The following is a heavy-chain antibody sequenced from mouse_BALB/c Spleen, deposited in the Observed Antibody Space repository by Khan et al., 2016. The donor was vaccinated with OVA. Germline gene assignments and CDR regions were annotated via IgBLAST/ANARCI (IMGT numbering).Heavy chain of an antibody. V-gene: IGHV3-2*02. D-gene: IGHD1-2*01. Sequence: VQLKESGPGLVKPSQSLSLTCTVTGYSITSGYGWNWIRQFPGNKLEWMGYISYSGSTNYNPSLKSRISITRDTSKNPFFLQLNSVTTEDTATYYCARTARIKYWGQGTTVTVSS. CDR3: ARTARIKY. CDR1: GYSITSGYG. CDR2: ISYSGST. J-gene: IGHJ2*01.